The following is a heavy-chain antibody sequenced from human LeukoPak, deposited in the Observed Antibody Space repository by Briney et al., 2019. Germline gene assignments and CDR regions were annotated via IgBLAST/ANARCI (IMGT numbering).Heavy chain of an antibody. CDR1: GFTFSNYA. CDR2: ISDSGGST. V-gene: IGHV3-23*01. J-gene: IGHJ4*02. CDR3: ARRLMDTAMVNY. Sequence: GGSLRLSCAACGFTFSNYAMSLVRQAPGKGLEWVSAISDSGGSTEHADSVKGRFTTSRDNSKNTLYLQMNSLRADDSAVYYCARRLMDTAMVNYWGQGTLVTVSS. D-gene: IGHD5-18*01.